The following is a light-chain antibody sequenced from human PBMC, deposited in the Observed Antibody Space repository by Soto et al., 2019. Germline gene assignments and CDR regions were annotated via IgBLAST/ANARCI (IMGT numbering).Light chain of an antibody. CDR3: SYYAGSSNV. CDR1: SSDVGGYNY. Sequence: QSALTQPPSASGSPGQSVTISCTGTSSDVGGYNYVSWYQQHPGKAPKLMIYEVNKRPSGVPDRFSGSKSGNTASLTVSGLAAEDEADYYCSYYAGSSNVFGTGTKLTVL. J-gene: IGLJ1*01. V-gene: IGLV2-8*01. CDR2: EVN.